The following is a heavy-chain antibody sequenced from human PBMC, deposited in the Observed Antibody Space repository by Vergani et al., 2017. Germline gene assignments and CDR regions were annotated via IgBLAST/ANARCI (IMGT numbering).Heavy chain of an antibody. D-gene: IGHD2-2*01. J-gene: IGHJ6*03. CDR2: IVVGSGNT. Sequence: QMQLVQSGPEVKKPGTSVKVSCKASGFTFTSSAMQWVRQARGQRLEWIGWIVVGSGNTNYAQKFQERVTITRDMSTSTAYMELSSLRSEDTAVYYCARVYCSSTSCPPYYYYMDVWGKGTTVTVSS. CDR1: GFTFTSSA. V-gene: IGHV1-58*02. CDR3: ARVYCSSTSCPPYYYYMDV.